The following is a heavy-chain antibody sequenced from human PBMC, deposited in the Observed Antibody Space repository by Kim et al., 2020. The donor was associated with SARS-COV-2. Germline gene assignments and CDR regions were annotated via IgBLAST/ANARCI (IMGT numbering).Heavy chain of an antibody. CDR3: ARDSAREWLRVPFDY. CDR1: GYTFTSYG. Sequence: ASVKVSCKASGYTFTSYGISWVRQAPGQGLEWMGWISAYNGNTNYAQKLQGRVTMTTDTSTSTAYMELRSLRSDDTAVYYCARDSAREWLRVPFDYWGQGTLVTVSS. V-gene: IGHV1-18*01. J-gene: IGHJ4*02. D-gene: IGHD5-12*01. CDR2: ISAYNGNT.